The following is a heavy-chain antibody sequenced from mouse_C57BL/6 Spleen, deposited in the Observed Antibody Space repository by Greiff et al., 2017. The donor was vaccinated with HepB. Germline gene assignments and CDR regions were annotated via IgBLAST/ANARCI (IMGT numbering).Heavy chain of an antibody. Sequence: QVQLKQPGAELVKPGASVKMSCKASGYTFTSYWITWVKQRPGQGLEWIGDIYPGSGSTNYNEKFKSKATLTVDTSSSTAYMQLSSLTSEDSAVYYCARWGDYYGSSYFDYWGQGTTLTVSS. CDR2: IYPGSGST. CDR3: ARWGDYYGSSYFDY. D-gene: IGHD1-1*01. CDR1: GYTFTSYW. J-gene: IGHJ2*01. V-gene: IGHV1-55*01.